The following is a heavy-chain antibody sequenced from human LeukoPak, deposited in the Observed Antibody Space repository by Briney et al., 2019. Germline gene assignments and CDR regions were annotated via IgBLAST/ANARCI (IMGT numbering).Heavy chain of an antibody. J-gene: IGHJ4*02. CDR3: AKDYDAFWGGTDY. CDR2: ISGSGGST. V-gene: IGHV3-23*01. CDR1: GFTFGIYA. D-gene: IGHD3-16*01. Sequence: GGSLRLSCAASGFTFGIYAMSWVRQAPGKGLEWVSAISGSGGSTYYADSVKGRFTISRDNSKNTLYLQMNSLRAEDTAVYYCAKDYDAFWGGTDYWGQGTLVTVSS.